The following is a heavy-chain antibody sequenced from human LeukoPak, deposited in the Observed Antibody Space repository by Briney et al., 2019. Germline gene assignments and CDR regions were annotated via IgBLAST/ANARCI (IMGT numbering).Heavy chain of an antibody. D-gene: IGHD3-10*01. CDR2: ISSSGSTI. CDR1: GFTFSDYY. J-gene: IGHJ5*02. V-gene: IGHV3-11*04. CDR3: ARTSITMVRGVLNWFDP. Sequence: GGSLRLSCAASGFTFSDYYMSWIRQAPGKRLEWVSYISSSGSTIYYADSVKGRFTISRNNAKNSLYLQMNSLRAEDTAVYYCARTSITMVRGVLNWFDPWGQGTLVTVSS.